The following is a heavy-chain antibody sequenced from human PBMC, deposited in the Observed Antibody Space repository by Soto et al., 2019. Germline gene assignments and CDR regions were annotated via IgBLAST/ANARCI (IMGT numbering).Heavy chain of an antibody. CDR3: ARAQWLAENWFDP. D-gene: IGHD6-19*01. V-gene: IGHV4-34*01. CDR2: INHSGST. Sequence: PSETLSLTCAVYGGSFSGYYWSWIRQPPGKGLEWIGEINHSGSTNYNPSLKSRVTISVDTSKDQFSLKLSSVTAADTAVYYCARAQWLAENWFDPWGQGTLVTVSS. CDR1: GGSFSGYY. J-gene: IGHJ5*02.